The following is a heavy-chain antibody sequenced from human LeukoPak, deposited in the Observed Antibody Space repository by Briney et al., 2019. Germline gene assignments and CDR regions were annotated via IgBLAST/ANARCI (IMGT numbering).Heavy chain of an antibody. Sequence: GRSLRLSCAASGFTFSSYGMHWVRQAPGKGLEWVAVISYDGSNKYYADSVKGRFTISRDNSKNTLYLQMNSLRAEDAAVYYCAKVGGRGCSSTSCHDYWGQGTLVTVSS. CDR2: ISYDGSNK. V-gene: IGHV3-30*18. J-gene: IGHJ4*02. CDR3: AKVGGRGCSSTSCHDY. D-gene: IGHD2-2*01. CDR1: GFTFSSYG.